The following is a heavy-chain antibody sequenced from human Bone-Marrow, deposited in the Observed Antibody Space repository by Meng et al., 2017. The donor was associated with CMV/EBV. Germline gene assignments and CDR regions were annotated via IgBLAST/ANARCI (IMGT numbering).Heavy chain of an antibody. CDR3: ARSVVDYGMDV. CDR1: GGSISSSSYY. J-gene: IGHJ6*02. Sequence: SETLSVTCTVSGGSISSSSYYWGWIRQPPGKGLEWIGSIYYSGSTYYNPPLKSRVTISVDTSKNQFSLKLSSVTAADTAVYYCARSVVDYGMDVWGQGTTVTVSS. D-gene: IGHD2-21*01. CDR2: IYYSGST. V-gene: IGHV4-39*01.